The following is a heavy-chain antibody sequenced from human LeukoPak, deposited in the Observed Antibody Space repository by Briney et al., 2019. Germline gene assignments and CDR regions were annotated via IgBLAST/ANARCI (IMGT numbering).Heavy chain of an antibody. CDR3: AKSHRYQLLYPDY. V-gene: IGHV3-30*18. CDR2: ISYDGSNK. Sequence: PGGSLRLSCAASGFTFSSYGMHWVRQAPGKGLEWVAVISYDGSNKYYADSAKGRFTISRDNSKNTLYLQMNSLRAEDTAVYYCAKSHRYQLLYPDYWGQGTLVTVSS. J-gene: IGHJ4*02. D-gene: IGHD2-2*02. CDR1: GFTFSSYG.